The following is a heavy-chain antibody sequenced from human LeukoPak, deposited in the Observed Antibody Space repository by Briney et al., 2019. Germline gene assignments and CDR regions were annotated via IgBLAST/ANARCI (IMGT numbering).Heavy chain of an antibody. J-gene: IGHJ4*02. CDR1: GGTFSSYA. D-gene: IGHD6-13*01. CDR3: ARDRAAAGILFDY. Sequence: SVKVSCKASGGTFSSYAISWVRQAPGQGLEWMGGIIPIFGTANYAQKFQGRVAITADESTSTAYMELSSLRSEDTAAYYCARDRAAAGILFDYWGQGTLVTVSS. CDR2: IIPIFGTA. V-gene: IGHV1-69*13.